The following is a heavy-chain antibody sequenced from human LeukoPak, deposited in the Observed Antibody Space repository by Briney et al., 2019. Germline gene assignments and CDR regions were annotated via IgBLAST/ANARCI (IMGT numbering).Heavy chain of an antibody. J-gene: IGHJ6*02. Sequence: SETLSLTCTVSGGSISSGTYYWGWIRQSPGKGLEWIGEIYHNGTPNYSPSLKSRVTISADTFKNHFSLKLTSVTAADTAVYYCATAPILRGEGGEHYKYGMDVWGQGTTVIVSS. CDR1: GGSISSGTYY. V-gene: IGHV4-39*07. CDR2: IYHNGTP. D-gene: IGHD2-2*02. CDR3: ATAPILRGEGGEHYKYGMDV.